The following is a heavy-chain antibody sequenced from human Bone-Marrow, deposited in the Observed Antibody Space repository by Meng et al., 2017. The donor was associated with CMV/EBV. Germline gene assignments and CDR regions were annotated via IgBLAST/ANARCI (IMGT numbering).Heavy chain of an antibody. CDR2: INHSGST. Sequence: SETLSLTCAVYGGSFSGYYWSWIRQPPGKGLEWIGEINHSGSTNYNPSLKSRVTISVDTSKNQFSLKLSSVTAADTAVYYCARLRWRYCSSTSCYGYYYNYGMDVWGQGTTVTVSS. V-gene: IGHV4-34*01. CDR3: ARLRWRYCSSTSCYGYYYNYGMDV. D-gene: IGHD2-2*01. CDR1: GGSFSGYY. J-gene: IGHJ6*02.